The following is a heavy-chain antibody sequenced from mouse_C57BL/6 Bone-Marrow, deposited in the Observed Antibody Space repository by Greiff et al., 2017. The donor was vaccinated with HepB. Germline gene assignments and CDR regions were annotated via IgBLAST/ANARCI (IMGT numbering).Heavy chain of an antibody. D-gene: IGHD1-1*01. J-gene: IGHJ3*01. Sequence: EVQRVESGEGLVKPGGSLKLSCAASGFTFSSYAMSWVRQTPEKRLEWVAYISSGGDYIYYADTVKGRFTISRDNARNTLYLQMSSLKSEDTAMYYCTIYYYGSSYSAYWGQGTLVTVSA. CDR1: GFTFSSYA. CDR3: TIYYYGSSYSAY. V-gene: IGHV5-9-1*02. CDR2: ISSGGDYI.